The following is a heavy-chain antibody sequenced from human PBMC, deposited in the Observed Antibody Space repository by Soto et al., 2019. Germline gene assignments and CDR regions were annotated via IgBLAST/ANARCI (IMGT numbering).Heavy chain of an antibody. CDR2: IIPIFGTA. CDR3: ARDPLKRQLRRGVWFDP. D-gene: IGHD6-13*01. J-gene: IGHJ5*02. V-gene: IGHV1-69*13. Sequence: GASVKVSCKASGGTFSSYAISWVRQAPGQGLEWMGGIIPIFGTANYAQKFQGRVTITADESTSTAYMELSSLRSEDTTVYYCARDPLKRQLRRGVWFDPWGQGTLVTVSS. CDR1: GGTFSSYA.